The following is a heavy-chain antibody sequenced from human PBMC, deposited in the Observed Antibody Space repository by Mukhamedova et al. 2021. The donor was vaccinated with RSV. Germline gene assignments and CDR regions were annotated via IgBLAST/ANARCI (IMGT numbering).Heavy chain of an antibody. Sequence: MSWVRKAPGKGLEWVANIKQDGREKKYVDSVKGRFTISRDNTKNAVYLQMSSLRVEDTALYYCASPGPDYGDYGFQHWGQGSLV. CDR3: ASPGPDYGDYGFQH. J-gene: IGHJ1*01. D-gene: IGHD4-17*01. CDR2: IKQDGREK. V-gene: IGHV3-7*03.